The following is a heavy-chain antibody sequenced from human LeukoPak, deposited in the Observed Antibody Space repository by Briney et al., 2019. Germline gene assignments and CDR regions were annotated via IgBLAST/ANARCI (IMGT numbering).Heavy chain of an antibody. CDR2: INHSGST. CDR1: GGSFSGYY. D-gene: IGHD2-2*01. Sequence: PSETLSLTCAVYGGSFSGYYWSWIRQPPGKGLEWIGEINHSGSTNYNPSLESRVTISVDTSKNQFSLKLSSVTAADTAVYYCARVYCSSTSCYNWFDPWGQGTLVTVSS. J-gene: IGHJ5*02. CDR3: ARVYCSSTSCYNWFDP. V-gene: IGHV4-34*01.